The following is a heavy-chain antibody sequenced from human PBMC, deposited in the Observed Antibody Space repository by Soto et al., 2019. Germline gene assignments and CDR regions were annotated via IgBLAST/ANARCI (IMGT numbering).Heavy chain of an antibody. V-gene: IGHV4-31*03. J-gene: IGHJ4*02. D-gene: IGHD4-17*01. CDR3: ARGTVTTFLSFDY. CDR2: IYYSGST. CDR1: GGSISSGGYY. Sequence: KTSETLSLTCTVSGGSISSGGYYWSWIRQHPGKGLEWIGYIYYSGSTYYNPSLKSRVTISVDTSKNQFSLKLSSVTAADTAVYYCARGTVTTFLSFDYWGQGTLVTVS.